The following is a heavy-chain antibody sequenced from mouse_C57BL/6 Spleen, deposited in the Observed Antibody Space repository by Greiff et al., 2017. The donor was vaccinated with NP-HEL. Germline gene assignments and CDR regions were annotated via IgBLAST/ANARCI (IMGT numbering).Heavy chain of an antibody. D-gene: IGHD3-3*01. CDR1: GYTFTSYW. J-gene: IGHJ1*03. CDR3: ASGGTGYWYFDV. CDR2: IHPNSGST. V-gene: IGHV1-64*01. Sequence: QVQLKQPGAELVKPGASVKLSCKASGYTFTSYWMHWVKQRPGQGLEWIGMIHPNSGSTNYNEKFKSKATLTVDKSSSTAYMQLSSLTSEDSAVYYCASGGTGYWYFDVWGTGTTVTVSS.